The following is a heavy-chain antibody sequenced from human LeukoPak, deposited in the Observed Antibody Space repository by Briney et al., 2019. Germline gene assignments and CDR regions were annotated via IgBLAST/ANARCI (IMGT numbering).Heavy chain of an antibody. D-gene: IGHD3-3*02. CDR3: ATSPPHLWSTYFDY. J-gene: IGHJ4*02. CDR1: GYTLTELS. V-gene: IGHV1-24*01. CDR2: FDPEDGET. Sequence: AASVKVSCKVSGYTLTELSMHWVRQAPGRGLELMGGFDPEDGETIYAQKSQGRVTMTADTSTDTAYMDLSRLRSEDTAVSYCATSPPHLWSTYFDYWGQGTLVTVSS.